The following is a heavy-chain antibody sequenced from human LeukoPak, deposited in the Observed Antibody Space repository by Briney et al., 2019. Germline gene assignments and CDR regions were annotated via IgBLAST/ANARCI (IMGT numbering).Heavy chain of an antibody. V-gene: IGHV5-51*01. Sequence: GEALKISCKGSGYSFTSYWIGWVRLMPGKGLEWMGIIYPGDSDTRYSPSFQGQVTISADKSISTAYLQWSSLKASDTAMYYCARQYCSSTSCYWGVRAFDIWGQGTMVTVSS. J-gene: IGHJ3*02. D-gene: IGHD2-2*01. CDR2: IYPGDSDT. CDR3: ARQYCSSTSCYWGVRAFDI. CDR1: GYSFTSYW.